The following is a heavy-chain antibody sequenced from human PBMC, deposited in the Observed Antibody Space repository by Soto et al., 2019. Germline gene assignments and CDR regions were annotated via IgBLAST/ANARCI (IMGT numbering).Heavy chain of an antibody. CDR3: ASRDPGTSVDY. CDR1: GGAFTSNKW. Sequence: SETLSLNCPVSGGAFTSNKWWTCVRQPPGQGLEWIGEIYRTGSTNYNPSLKSRVTISLDKSENQFSLKVTSLTAADTAVYYCASRDPGTSVDYWGQGTLVTVSS. V-gene: IGHV4-4*02. J-gene: IGHJ4*02. CDR2: IYRTGST. D-gene: IGHD1-7*01.